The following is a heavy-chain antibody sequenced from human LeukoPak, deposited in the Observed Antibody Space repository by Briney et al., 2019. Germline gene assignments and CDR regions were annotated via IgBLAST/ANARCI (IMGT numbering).Heavy chain of an antibody. CDR1: GFTFNNYV. Sequence: GGSLRLSCEASGFTFNNYVMTWVRQAQGKGLEWVANIKQDGNEKYYVDSVKGRFTISRDNAKNSLYLQMNSLRVEDTAVYYCAKVANYHYGSESYYFFEHWGQGTPVTASS. J-gene: IGHJ4*02. D-gene: IGHD3-10*01. CDR3: AKVANYHYGSESYYFFEH. V-gene: IGHV3-7*01. CDR2: IKQDGNEK.